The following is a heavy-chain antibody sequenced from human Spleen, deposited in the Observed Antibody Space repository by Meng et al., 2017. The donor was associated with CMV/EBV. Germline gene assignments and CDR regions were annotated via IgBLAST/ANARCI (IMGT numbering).Heavy chain of an antibody. CDR2: ISSSRYI. Sequence: GGSLRLSCAASGFTFSSYNMNWVRQAPGKGLEWVSSISSSRYIFYADSVKGRFTISRDNAKNSLFLQMDSLRAEDTAVYYCARDQRNYDSSGDYGMDVWGQGTTVTVSS. CDR3: ARDQRNYDSSGDYGMDV. V-gene: IGHV3-21*01. CDR1: GFTFSSYN. D-gene: IGHD3-22*01. J-gene: IGHJ6*02.